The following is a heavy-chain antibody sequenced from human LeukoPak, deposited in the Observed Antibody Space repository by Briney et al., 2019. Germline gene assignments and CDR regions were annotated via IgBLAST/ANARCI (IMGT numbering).Heavy chain of an antibody. V-gene: IGHV3-9*01. Sequence: PGGSLRLSCATSGFTFDDYARPWVRQAPGKGLEWDSGISWNSGSIGYADSVKGRFTISRDNAKNSLYLQMNSLRAEDTALYYCAKDRHPVVAATQFDYWGQGTLVTVSS. CDR2: ISWNSGSI. D-gene: IGHD2-15*01. CDR1: GFTFDDYA. J-gene: IGHJ4*02. CDR3: AKDRHPVVAATQFDY.